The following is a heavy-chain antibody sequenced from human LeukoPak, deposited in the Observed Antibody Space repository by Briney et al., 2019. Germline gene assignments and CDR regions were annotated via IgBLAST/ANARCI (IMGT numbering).Heavy chain of an antibody. J-gene: IGHJ3*02. CDR1: GDSVSSNSAA. V-gene: IGHV6-1*01. D-gene: IGHD2-21*02. CDR2: TYYRSKWYN. Sequence: SQTLSLTCAISGDSVSSNSAAWNWIRQSPSRGLEWLGRTYYRSKWYNDYTVSVKSRITIDPDTSKNQFSLQLNSVTPEDTAVYYCARENLWRWGPGAFDIWGQGTMVTVSS. CDR3: ARENLWRWGPGAFDI.